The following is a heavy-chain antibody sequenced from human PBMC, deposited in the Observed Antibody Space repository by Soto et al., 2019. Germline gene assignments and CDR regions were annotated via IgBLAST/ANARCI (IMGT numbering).Heavy chain of an antibody. V-gene: IGHV1-3*01. Sequence: QVQFVQSGSEVKKPGASVKVSCKASGYTFTSYPIHWVRRAPGQRLEWMGWIDAGDGNTKYSQKFQGRVTITRDTSASTAYMELRSLTSEDTAVYYCARDGAVSGNSNFDYWGQGTLVTVSS. CDR2: IDAGDGNT. CDR3: ARDGAVSGNSNFDY. J-gene: IGHJ4*02. D-gene: IGHD6-19*01. CDR1: GYTFTSYP.